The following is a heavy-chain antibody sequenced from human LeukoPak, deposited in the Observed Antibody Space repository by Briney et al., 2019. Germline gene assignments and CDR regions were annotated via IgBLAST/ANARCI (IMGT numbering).Heavy chain of an antibody. J-gene: IGHJ3*02. Sequence: GGSLRLSCAASGFTFSSYGMHWVRQAPGKGLEWVAVIWYDGSNKYYADSVKGRFTISRDNSKNSLYLQMNSLRAEDTAVYYCARFSPGWDAFDIWGQGTMVTVSS. CDR3: ARFSPGWDAFDI. CDR2: IWYDGSNK. CDR1: GFTFSSYG. V-gene: IGHV3-33*01.